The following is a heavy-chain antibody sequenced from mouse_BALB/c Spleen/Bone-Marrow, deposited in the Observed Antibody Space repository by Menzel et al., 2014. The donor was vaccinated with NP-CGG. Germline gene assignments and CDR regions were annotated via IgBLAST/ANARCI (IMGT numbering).Heavy chain of an antibody. CDR3: ESRGEYFDV. CDR2: IYPYNGVS. V-gene: IGHV1-31*01. J-gene: IGHJ1*01. Sequence: VQLQQSGPELVKPGASVKISCKASGYSFAGYYMHWAKQSHGNSLDWIGYIYPYNGVSSYNQKFKGKATLTVDKSSSTAYMELRSLTSDDSAVYYCESRGEYFDVWGAGTTVTVSS. CDR1: GYSFAGYY.